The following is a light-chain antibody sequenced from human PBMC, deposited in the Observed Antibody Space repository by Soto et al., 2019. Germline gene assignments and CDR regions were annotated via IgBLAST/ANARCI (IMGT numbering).Light chain of an antibody. J-gene: IGKJ3*01. CDR3: QQYGTSPPT. CDR1: QSVSRNS. V-gene: IGKV3-20*01. CDR2: GAS. Sequence: EIVFTQSPGTLSLSPGERATLSCRASQSVSRNSLAWYQQQPGQAPRLLIYGASSRATDIPDRFSGSGSGTDFTLIVSRLEPEDFAVYFCQQYGTSPPTFGPGTKVDIK.